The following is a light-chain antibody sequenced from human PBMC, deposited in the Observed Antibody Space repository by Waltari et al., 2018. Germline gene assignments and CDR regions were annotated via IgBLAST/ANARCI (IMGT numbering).Light chain of an antibody. CDR3: SSYTSRHTML. CDR1: SSDVGRYNW. Sequence: QSALPQPASVSGSPGQSLALPCTGPSSDVGRYNWVPWYQPNPGKAPKVLIFDVINRPSGVSNRFSGSKSGNTASLTISGLQAEDEADYYCSSYTSRHTMLFGGGTKLTVL. J-gene: IGLJ2*01. CDR2: DVI. V-gene: IGLV2-14*01.